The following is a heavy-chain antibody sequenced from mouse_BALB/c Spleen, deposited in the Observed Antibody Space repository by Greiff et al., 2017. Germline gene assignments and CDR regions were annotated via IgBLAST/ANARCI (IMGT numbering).Heavy chain of an antibody. V-gene: IGHV1S22*01. CDR2: IYPGSGST. CDR1: GYTFTSYW. CDR3: TRSGYDGSVAWFAY. Sequence: LQQPGSELVRPGASVKLSCKASGYTFTSYWMHWVKQRPGQGLEWIGNIYPGSGSTNYDEKFKSKATLTVDTSSSTAYMQLSSLTSEDSAVYCCTRSGYDGSVAWFAYWGQGTLVTVSA. J-gene: IGHJ3*01. D-gene: IGHD2-1*01.